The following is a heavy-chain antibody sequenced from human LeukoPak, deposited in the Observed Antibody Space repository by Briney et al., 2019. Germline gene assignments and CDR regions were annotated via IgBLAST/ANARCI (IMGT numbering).Heavy chain of an antibody. CDR2: IRYDGTNK. CDR3: ASKWYCGGDCYYQIDY. D-gene: IGHD2-21*02. Sequence: GGSLRLSCAASGFIFKTFGMHWVRQAPGKGLEWVAFIRYDGTNKDYADSVKGRFTISRDNSKNTLYLQMNSLRTEDTAVYYCASKWYCGGDCYYQIDYWGQGTLVIVSS. CDR1: GFIFKTFG. J-gene: IGHJ4*02. V-gene: IGHV3-30*02.